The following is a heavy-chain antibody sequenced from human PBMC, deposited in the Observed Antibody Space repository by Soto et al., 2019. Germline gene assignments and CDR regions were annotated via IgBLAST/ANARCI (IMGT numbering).Heavy chain of an antibody. CDR2: INYSGST. CDR3: ASAEMYYYDSSGYYYGMDV. CDR1: GDPVSSSSYY. D-gene: IGHD3-22*01. V-gene: IGHV4-39*07. J-gene: IGHJ6*02. Sequence: SETLSLTCTVSGDPVSSSSYYWGWIRQPPGKGLEWIGEINYSGSTNYNPSLKSRVTISVDTSKNQFSLKLSSVTAADTAVYYCASAEMYYYDSSGYYYGMDVWGQGTTVTVSS.